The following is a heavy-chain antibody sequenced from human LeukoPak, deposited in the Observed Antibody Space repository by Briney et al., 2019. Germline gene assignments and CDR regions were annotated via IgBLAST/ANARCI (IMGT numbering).Heavy chain of an antibody. CDR2: IFSSGGSP. J-gene: IGHJ4*02. CDR1: GFTFASHA. V-gene: IGHV3-23*01. D-gene: IGHD5-18*01. Sequence: GGSLRLSCEASGFTFASHAMYWVRQAPGKGLEWVAGIFSSGGSPHYADSVKGRFTISRDNPRNTVYLQIISLRDEDTAVYYCGKTTVGYSSGQKPAWPVDYWGQGTLVTVSS. CDR3: GKTTVGYSSGQKPAWPVDY.